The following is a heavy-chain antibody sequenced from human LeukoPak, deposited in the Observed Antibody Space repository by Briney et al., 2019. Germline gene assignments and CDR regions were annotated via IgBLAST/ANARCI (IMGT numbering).Heavy chain of an antibody. V-gene: IGHV1-2*02. CDR3: AIASFTFLRGVAWFDP. D-gene: IGHD3-10*01. J-gene: IGHJ5*02. Sequence: ASVKVSCKASGYTYPGFYIHWVRQAPGQGLEWMGWINPNSGVTNSAQKFQGRVTMTRDTPISTAYIELRRLKSDDTAVYYCAIASFTFLRGVAWFDPWGQGTLVTVSS. CDR2: INPNSGVT. CDR1: GYTYPGFY.